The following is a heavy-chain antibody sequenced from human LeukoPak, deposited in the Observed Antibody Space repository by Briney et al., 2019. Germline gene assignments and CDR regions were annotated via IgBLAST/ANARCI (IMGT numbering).Heavy chain of an antibody. D-gene: IGHD1-14*01. J-gene: IGHJ4*02. CDR3: AKSPGNQGVIDY. Sequence: PGGSLRLSCAASGFIFRNHAMNWVRQAPGQGLEWVSGVSASGGSTFNTDSVKGRFSISRDNSKNTLYLEMNSLRPEDTALYYCAKSPGNQGVIDYWGQGTLVTVSS. CDR1: GFIFRNHA. V-gene: IGHV3-23*01. CDR2: VSASGGST.